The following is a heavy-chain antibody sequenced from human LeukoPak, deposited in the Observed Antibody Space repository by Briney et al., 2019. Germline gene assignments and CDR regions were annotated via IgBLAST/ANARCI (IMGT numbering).Heavy chain of an antibody. CDR1: GGSFSGYY. CDR2: INHSGST. Sequence: PSETLSLTCAVYGGSFSGYYWSWIRQPPGKGLEWIGEINHSGSTNYNPSLKSRVTISVDTSKNQFSLKLSSVTAADTAVYYCAWLDYYDSRGYYFDYWGQGTLVTVSS. CDR3: AWLDYYDSRGYYFDY. D-gene: IGHD3-22*01. J-gene: IGHJ4*02. V-gene: IGHV4-34*01.